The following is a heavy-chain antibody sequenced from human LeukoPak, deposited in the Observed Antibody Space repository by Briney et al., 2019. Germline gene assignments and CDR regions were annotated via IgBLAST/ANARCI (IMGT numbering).Heavy chain of an antibody. CDR2: IYYSGST. CDR3: ARRYSYSSLPDY. Sequence: SETLSLTCTVSGGSISSSTYYWGWIRQPPGKGLEWIGSIYYSGSTYYNPSLKSRVTMSVDTSKNQFYLQLSSVTAADTAVYYCARRYSYSSLPDYWGQGTLVTVSS. CDR1: GGSISSSTYY. V-gene: IGHV4-39*01. D-gene: IGHD6-19*01. J-gene: IGHJ4*02.